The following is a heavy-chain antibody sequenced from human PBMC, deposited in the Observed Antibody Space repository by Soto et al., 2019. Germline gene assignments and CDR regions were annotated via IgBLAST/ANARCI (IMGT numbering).Heavy chain of an antibody. Sequence: GGSLRLSCAASGFTVSSNYMSWVRQAPGKGLEWVSVIYSGGSTYYADSVKGRFTISRDNSKNTLYLQMNSLRAEDTAVYYCARDSRGFTLAYCGGDCYSHYYGMDVWGQGTTVTVSS. CDR3: ARDSRGFTLAYCGGDCYSHYYGMDV. V-gene: IGHV3-66*01. CDR2: IYSGGST. J-gene: IGHJ6*02. D-gene: IGHD2-21*02. CDR1: GFTVSSNY.